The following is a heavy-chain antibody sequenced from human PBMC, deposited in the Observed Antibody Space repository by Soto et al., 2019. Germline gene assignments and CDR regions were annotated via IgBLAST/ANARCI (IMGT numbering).Heavy chain of an antibody. CDR3: ARDRLSRTSSITFDY. D-gene: IGHD6-6*01. CDR2: ISAYTGNT. Sequence: ASVTVSCKASGYTFTSYAIIWVRQAPGQGLEWMGWISAYTGNTDYAPSLQGRVTMTTDTSTNTAYMELRGLRSDDTAVYYCARDRLSRTSSITFDYWGQGVLVTVSS. V-gene: IGHV1-18*01. J-gene: IGHJ4*02. CDR1: GYTFTSYA.